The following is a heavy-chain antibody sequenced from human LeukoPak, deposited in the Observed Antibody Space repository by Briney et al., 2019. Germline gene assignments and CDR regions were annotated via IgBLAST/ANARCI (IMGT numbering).Heavy chain of an antibody. J-gene: IGHJ4*02. Sequence: SETLSLTCTVSGGSISSYYWGWIRQPPGKGLEWIGSIYYSGITYYNPSLKSRVTISVDTSKNQFSLELSSVTAADTAVYYCARRIRDVGIDYWGQGTLVTVSS. V-gene: IGHV4-39*01. CDR2: IYYSGIT. CDR3: ARRIRDVGIDY. D-gene: IGHD5-24*01. CDR1: GGSISSYY.